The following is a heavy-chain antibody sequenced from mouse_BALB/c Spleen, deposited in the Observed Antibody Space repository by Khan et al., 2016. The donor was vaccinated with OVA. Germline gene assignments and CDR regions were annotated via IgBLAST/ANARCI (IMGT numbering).Heavy chain of an antibody. D-gene: IGHD1-1*02. Sequence: QVQLKQSGAELAKPGASVKISCKASGYTFINYWILWVKQRPGQGLEWIGYINPSIGDTNNNQNFKDKATLTADKSSRTSYMQLSSLTSEDAATYYCARKGLRWDFDYWGQGTTLTVSS. CDR2: INPSIGDT. V-gene: IGHV1-7*01. J-gene: IGHJ2*01. CDR1: GYTFINYW. CDR3: ARKGLRWDFDY.